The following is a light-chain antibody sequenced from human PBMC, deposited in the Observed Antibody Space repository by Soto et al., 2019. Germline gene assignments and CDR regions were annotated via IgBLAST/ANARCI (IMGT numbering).Light chain of an antibody. CDR3: YSAADNNLGV. J-gene: IGLJ3*02. CDR2: KDS. V-gene: IGLV3-27*01. CDR1: VLAKKY. Sequence: SYELTQPSSVSVSPGQTARITCSGDVLAKKYARWFQQKPGQAPVLVIYKDSEGPSGIPERFSGSSSGTTVTLTISGAQVEDEADYYCYSAADNNLGVFGGGTKVTVL.